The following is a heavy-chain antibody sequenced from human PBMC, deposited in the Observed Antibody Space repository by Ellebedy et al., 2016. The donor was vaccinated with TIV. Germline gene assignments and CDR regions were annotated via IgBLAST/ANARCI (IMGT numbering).Heavy chain of an antibody. J-gene: IGHJ4*02. CDR3: ARPPMVGGTVAFDY. Sequence: MPSETLSLTCTVSGDSISSSSYYLGWIRQLPGKGLEWIGSIYYSGSTYYNPSLKSRVTISVDTYKNQFSLKLSSVTAADTAAYYCARPPMVGGTVAFDYWGQGILVTVSS. CDR1: GDSISSSSYY. CDR2: IYYSGST. D-gene: IGHD1-26*01. V-gene: IGHV4-39*01.